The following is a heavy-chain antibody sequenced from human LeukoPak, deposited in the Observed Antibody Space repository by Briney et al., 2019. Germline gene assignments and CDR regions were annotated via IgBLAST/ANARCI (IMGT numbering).Heavy chain of an antibody. D-gene: IGHD2/OR15-2a*01. V-gene: IGHV3-11*04. CDR1: GFTFSDYY. CDR3: ARVTLLSSLPFNWFDP. CDR2: ISSTGITI. J-gene: IGHJ5*02. Sequence: GGSLRLSCAASGFTFSDYYMIWIRQSPGKGLECVSYISSTGITIYYADSVRGRFTISRDNAKNSLDLQMNSLRAEDTAVYYCARVTLLSSLPFNWFDPWGQGTLVTVSS.